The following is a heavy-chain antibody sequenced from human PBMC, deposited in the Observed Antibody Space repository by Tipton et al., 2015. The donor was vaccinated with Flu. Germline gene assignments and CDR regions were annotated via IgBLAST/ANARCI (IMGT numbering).Heavy chain of an antibody. CDR1: GNSVSSPSYY. CDR2: IYHTGST. CDR3: ARDRVMGWFDP. Sequence: TLSLTCAVSGNSVSSPSYYWSWIRQTPGKGLEWIGNIYHTGSTNYNPSLKSRVTISVDMSKNQFSLRLTSVTAADTAVYYCARDRVMGWFDPWGQGALVTVSS. J-gene: IGHJ5*02. D-gene: IGHD2-8*01. V-gene: IGHV4-61*01.